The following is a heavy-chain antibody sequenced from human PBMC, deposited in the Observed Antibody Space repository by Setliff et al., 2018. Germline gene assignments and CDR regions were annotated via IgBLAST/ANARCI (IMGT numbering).Heavy chain of an antibody. J-gene: IGHJ6*04. Sequence: ETLSLTCTVSGGSIRNYYWSWIRQPPGKGLEWIGYIYYSGNTNYNPSLKSRVTISVDTSKNQFSLKLSSVTAADTAVYYCARDGLGAFSLRSMDVWGKGTTVTVSS. V-gene: IGHV4-59*01. CDR1: GGSIRNYY. CDR3: ARDGLGAFSLRSMDV. CDR2: IYYSGNT. D-gene: IGHD3-3*02.